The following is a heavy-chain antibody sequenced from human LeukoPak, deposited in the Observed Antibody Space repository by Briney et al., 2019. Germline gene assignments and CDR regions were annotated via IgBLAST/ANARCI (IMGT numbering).Heavy chain of an antibody. D-gene: IGHD6-19*01. CDR3: ARDSGIAVAGSLDY. CDR1: GFTFSSYS. CDR2: ISSSSSYI. Sequence: GGSLRLSCAASGFTFSSYSMNWVRQAPGKGLEWVSSISSSSSYIYYADSVKGRFTISRDNAKNSLYLQMNSLRAGDTAVYYCARDSGIAVAGSLDYWGQGTLVTVSS. V-gene: IGHV3-21*01. J-gene: IGHJ4*02.